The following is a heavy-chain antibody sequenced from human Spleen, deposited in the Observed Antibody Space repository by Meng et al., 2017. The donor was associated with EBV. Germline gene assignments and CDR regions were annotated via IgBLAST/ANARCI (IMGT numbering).Heavy chain of an antibody. CDR1: GFSFSTYA. V-gene: IGHV3-23*01. CDR2: IPGTGDNI. Sequence: GVFVQPGALMRLSCAASGFSFSTYAMSVVRQAPEKGLEWVSAIPGTGDNIYYTDAVKGRFTISRDNSKNTLYLQMNSLRAEDTAVYYCAKGYSSTWYEYFQHWGQATLVTVSS. J-gene: IGHJ1*01. CDR3: AKGYSSTWYEYFQH. D-gene: IGHD6-13*01.